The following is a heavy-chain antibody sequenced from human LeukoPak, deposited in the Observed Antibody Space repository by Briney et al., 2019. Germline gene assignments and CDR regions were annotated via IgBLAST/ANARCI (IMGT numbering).Heavy chain of an antibody. CDR3: ASRIATAGSVDY. D-gene: IGHD6-13*01. V-gene: IGHV3-53*01. Sequence: GGSLRLSCAASGFTVSSNYMSWVRQAPGKGLEWVSVIYSSGSTYYADSVRGRFTISRDNSKNTLHLQMNTLRAEDTAVYYCASRIATAGSVDYWGQGTLVTVSS. CDR2: IYSSGST. CDR1: GFTVSSNY. J-gene: IGHJ4*02.